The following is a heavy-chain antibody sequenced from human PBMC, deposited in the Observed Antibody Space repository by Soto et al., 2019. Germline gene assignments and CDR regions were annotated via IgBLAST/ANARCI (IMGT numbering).Heavy chain of an antibody. Sequence: PSQTLSLPCAISGDRVSNNRAACNSSRQSPSRGLEWLGRTYYRSKWISDYSPSVKSRITINSDASKNQFSLQLNSVTPGDTAIYYCARDPPDFHSAFDSWGQGTLVTVSS. CDR2: TYYRSKWIS. V-gene: IGHV6-1*01. CDR1: GDRVSNNRAA. D-gene: IGHD4-4*01. J-gene: IGHJ4*02. CDR3: ARDPPDFHSAFDS.